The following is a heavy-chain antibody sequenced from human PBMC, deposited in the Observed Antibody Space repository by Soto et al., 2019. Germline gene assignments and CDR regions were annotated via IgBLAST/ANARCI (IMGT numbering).Heavy chain of an antibody. V-gene: IGHV1-8*01. CDR1: GYTFTSYD. D-gene: IGHD3-10*01. J-gene: IGHJ4*02. CDR2: MNPNSGNT. Sequence: QVQLVQSGAEVKKPGASVKVSCKASGYTFTSYDINWVRQATGQGLEWMGWMNPNSGNTGYAQKFQGRGTMTRNTSISTAYMALSSLRSGGTAVYYGARERVRGGFVDWGQGTVVTVSS. CDR3: ARERVRGGFVD.